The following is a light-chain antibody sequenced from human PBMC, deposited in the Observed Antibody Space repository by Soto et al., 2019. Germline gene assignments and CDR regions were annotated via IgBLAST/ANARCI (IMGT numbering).Light chain of an antibody. CDR2: GDN. CDR3: QSYDSSLTTFV. V-gene: IGLV1-40*01. CDR1: SSNIGAEYD. Sequence: QSVLTQPPSVSGAPGQTVAISCTGSSSNIGAEYDVHWYQQLPGTAPKRLIYGDNNRPSGVPDRFSGSKSGTSASLAITGLQPEDEADYYCQSYDSSLTTFVFGTVTKVTVL. J-gene: IGLJ1*01.